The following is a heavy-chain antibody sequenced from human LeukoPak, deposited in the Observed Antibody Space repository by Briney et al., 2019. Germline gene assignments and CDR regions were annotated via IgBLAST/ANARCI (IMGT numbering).Heavy chain of an antibody. V-gene: IGHV1-8*02. D-gene: IGHD6-13*01. CDR2: INPNTDKT. CDR3: ARGRPGLASAGIYDF. Sequence: ASVKVSCKASGYIFTTYGISWVRQAAGQGLEWMGWINPNTDKTGYARNFQGRVTMTKNISISTAYMEVSSLTYEDTAIYYCARGRPGLASAGIYDFWGQGTLITVSS. CDR1: GYIFTTYG. J-gene: IGHJ4*02.